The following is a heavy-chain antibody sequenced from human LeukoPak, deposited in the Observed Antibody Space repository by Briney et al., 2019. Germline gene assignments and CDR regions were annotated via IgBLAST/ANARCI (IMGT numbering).Heavy chain of an antibody. CDR1: GGSISSYY. V-gene: IGHV4-59*01. CDR3: ARSVGSERDFDY. J-gene: IGHJ4*02. Sequence: SETLSLTCTVSGGSISSYYWSWIRQPPGKGLEWIGYIYYSRSTNYNPSLKSRVTISVDTSKNQFSLKLSSVTAADTAVYYCARSVGSERDFDYWGQGTLVTVSS. CDR2: IYYSRST. D-gene: IGHD1-26*01.